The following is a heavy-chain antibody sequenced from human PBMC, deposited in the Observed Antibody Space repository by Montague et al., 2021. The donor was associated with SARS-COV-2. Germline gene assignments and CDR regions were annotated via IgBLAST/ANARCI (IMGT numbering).Heavy chain of an antibody. CDR3: ARKASRDITIFGVVTASYYCDY. CDR2: IYYGGST. J-gene: IGHJ4*02. Sequence: SETLSLTCTVSGGSISSSSYYWGWIRQPPGTGLEWIGSIYYGGSTYYXPSLKSRVTISVDTPKNQFSLKLSSVTAADTAVYYCARKASRDITIFGVVTASYYCDYWGQGTLVTVSS. CDR1: GGSISSSSYY. V-gene: IGHV4-39*01. D-gene: IGHD3-3*01.